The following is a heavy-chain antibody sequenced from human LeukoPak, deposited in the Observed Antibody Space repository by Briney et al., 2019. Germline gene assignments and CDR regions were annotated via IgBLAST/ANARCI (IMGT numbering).Heavy chain of an antibody. D-gene: IGHD5-18*01. Sequence: ASVKVSCKASGYTFTGYYMHWVRQAPGHGLEWMGWINPYSGGTNYAHKFQGRVTMTRDTSIRTAYMELSGLRSDDPAVYFCPRDGYPGFSYSYYSDYGSQATLVTVSS. CDR2: INPYSGGT. CDR1: GYTFTGYY. J-gene: IGHJ4*02. V-gene: IGHV1-2*02. CDR3: PRDGYPGFSYSYYSDY.